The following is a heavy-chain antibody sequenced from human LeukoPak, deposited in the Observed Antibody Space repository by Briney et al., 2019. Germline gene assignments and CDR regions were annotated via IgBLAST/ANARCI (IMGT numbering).Heavy chain of an antibody. CDR1: GFTFSSYA. Sequence: PGGSLRLSCAASGFTFSSYAMHWVRQAPGKGLVWVSSISSSSSFIYYADSLKGRFTISRDKAKNSLYLQMNSLRAEDTAVYYCARGVVAAAGQFDYWGQGTLVTVSS. J-gene: IGHJ4*02. D-gene: IGHD6-13*01. CDR2: ISSSSSFI. CDR3: ARGVVAAAGQFDY. V-gene: IGHV3-21*01.